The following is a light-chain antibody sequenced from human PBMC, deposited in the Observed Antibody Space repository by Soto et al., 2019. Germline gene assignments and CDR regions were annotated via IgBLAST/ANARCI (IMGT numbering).Light chain of an antibody. Sequence: AIQLTQSRTSLSASVGDTVTITCRASEGIRSSLAWYQQRPGTGPKLLIYDASTLDAGAPSRFSGSGSGTDFTLTIWSLQPEDFATYYCQQFNNFPPTFGPGTKVDFK. V-gene: IGKV1D-13*01. CDR2: DAS. CDR3: QQFNNFPPT. J-gene: IGKJ3*01. CDR1: EGIRSS.